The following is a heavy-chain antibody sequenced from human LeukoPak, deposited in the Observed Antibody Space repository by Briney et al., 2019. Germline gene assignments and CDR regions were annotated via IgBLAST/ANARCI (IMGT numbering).Heavy chain of an antibody. V-gene: IGHV3-23*01. J-gene: IGHJ4*02. D-gene: IGHD4/OR15-4a*01. CDR2: ISGSGGST. CDR3: AKDLGLTFDY. CDR1: GFTFSSHA. Sequence: GGSLRLSCAASGFTFSSHAMSWVRQAPGKELEWVSAISGSGGSTYYADSVKGRFTISRDNSKNTLYLQMNSLRAEDTAVYYCAKDLGLTFDYWGQGTLVTVSS.